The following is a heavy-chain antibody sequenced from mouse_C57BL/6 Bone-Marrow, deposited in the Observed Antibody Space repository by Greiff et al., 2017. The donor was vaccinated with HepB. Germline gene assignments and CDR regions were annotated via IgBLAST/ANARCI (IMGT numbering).Heavy chain of an antibody. V-gene: IGHV1-36*01. J-gene: IGHJ1*03. CDR1: GFTFTDYY. CDR2: VYPYNGGT. Sequence: VQLQQSGPVLVKPGPSVKISCKASGFTFTDYYMHWVKQSHGKSLEWIGLVYPYNGGTSYNQKFKGKATLTVDTSSSTAYMGLNSLTSEDSAVYYCARRHYYGSSYWYFDVWGTGTTVTVSS. CDR3: ARRHYYGSSYWYFDV. D-gene: IGHD1-1*01.